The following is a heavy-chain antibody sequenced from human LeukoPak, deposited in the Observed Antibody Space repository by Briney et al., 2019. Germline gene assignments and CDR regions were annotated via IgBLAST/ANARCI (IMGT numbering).Heavy chain of an antibody. CDR2: ISSSSSYI. D-gene: IGHD6-19*01. CDR3: ARDLSSGDTFDY. Sequence: GGSLRLSCAASGFTFSSYGMNWVRQAPGKGLEWVSSISSSSSYIYYADSVKGRFTISRDNAKNSLYLQMNSLRAEDTAVYYCARDLSSGDTFDYWGQGTLVTVSS. J-gene: IGHJ4*02. V-gene: IGHV3-21*01. CDR1: GFTFSSYG.